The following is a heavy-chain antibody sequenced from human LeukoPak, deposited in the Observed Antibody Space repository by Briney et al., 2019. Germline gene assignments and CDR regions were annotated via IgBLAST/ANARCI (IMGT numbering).Heavy chain of an antibody. J-gene: IGHJ3*01. CDR2: TAYDGIKA. V-gene: IGHV3-33*05. Sequence: SGKSLRLSCAASGFTFSNYPMHWVRQAPGKGLERVAFTAYDGIKAFYGDSVKDRFTISRDNSKSMLYLQLDSLTVEDTALYYCARARDVSGPAEKAFDVWGQGTMVTVSS. D-gene: IGHD2-15*01. CDR1: GFTFSNYP. CDR3: ARARDVSGPAEKAFDV.